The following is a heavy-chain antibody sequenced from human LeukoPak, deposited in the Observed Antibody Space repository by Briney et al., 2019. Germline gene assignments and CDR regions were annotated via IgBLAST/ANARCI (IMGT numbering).Heavy chain of an antibody. CDR2: IYHNGNT. CDR1: GGSISSYY. D-gene: IGHD1-1*01. CDR3: ARHQGGAYNAYYFDY. Sequence: SETLSLTCTVSGGSISSYYWSWLRQPPGKGLEWIGYIYHNGNTNYNPSLKSRVTISVDTSKNQFSLKLSSVTAADTAVYYCARHQGGAYNAYYFDYWGQGTLVTVSS. V-gene: IGHV4-59*08. J-gene: IGHJ4*02.